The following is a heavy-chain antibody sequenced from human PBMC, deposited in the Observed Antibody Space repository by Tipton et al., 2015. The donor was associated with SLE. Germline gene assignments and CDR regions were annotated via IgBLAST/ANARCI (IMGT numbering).Heavy chain of an antibody. D-gene: IGHD2-2*01. Sequence: PRLSCAASGFTFSSYEMNWVSQAPGKGLEWVSYISSSGSTIYYADSVKGRFTISRDNAKNSLYLQMNSLRAEDTAVYYCATIYCSSAGGAFYIWGQGTMVTVSS. CDR2: ISSSGSTI. V-gene: IGHV3-48*03. CDR3: ATIYCSSAGGAFYI. CDR1: GFTFSSYE. J-gene: IGHJ3*02.